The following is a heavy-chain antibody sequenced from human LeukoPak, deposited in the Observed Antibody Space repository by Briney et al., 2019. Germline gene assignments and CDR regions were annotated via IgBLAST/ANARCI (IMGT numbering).Heavy chain of an antibody. D-gene: IGHD6-13*01. CDR2: ISSSGRTI. CDR1: GFTFSSYA. V-gene: IGHV3-48*04. Sequence: GGSLRLSCAASGFTFSSYAMNWVRQAPGKGLEWVSYISSSGRTIHYADSVKGRFTISRDNAKNSLYLQMNSLRAEDTAVYYCAGSSHSSSWYWYYYMDVWGKGTTVTVSS. J-gene: IGHJ6*03. CDR3: AGSSHSSSWYWYYYMDV.